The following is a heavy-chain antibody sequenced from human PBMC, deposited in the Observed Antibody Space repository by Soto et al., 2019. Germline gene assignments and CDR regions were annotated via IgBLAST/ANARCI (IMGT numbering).Heavy chain of an antibody. D-gene: IGHD6-19*01. J-gene: IGHJ4*02. CDR3: ARGLGQWLVFDY. CDR1: GSTFTDYY. CDR2: INPNSGGT. V-gene: IGHV1-2*04. Sequence: ASVKVSCTASGSTFTDYYMHWVRQAPGQGLEWMGWINPNSGGTNYAQKFQGWVTMTRDTSISTAYMELSRLRSDDTAVYYCARGLGQWLVFDYWGQGTLDTVSS.